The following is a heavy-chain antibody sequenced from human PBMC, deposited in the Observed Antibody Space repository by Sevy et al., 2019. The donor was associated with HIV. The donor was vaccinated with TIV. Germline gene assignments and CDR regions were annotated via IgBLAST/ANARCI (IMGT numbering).Heavy chain of an antibody. Sequence: ASVKVSCKASGYTFSSNGIAWVRQAPGQGLQWMGWIGVYNGNSNYAQNLRDRVTMTTDTSTGKAYMELKSLRSDDTAVYYCARVPTYYFGSGTYFDYWGQGTLVTVSS. CDR2: IGVYNGNS. CDR1: GYTFSSNG. J-gene: IGHJ4*02. D-gene: IGHD3-10*01. V-gene: IGHV1-18*01. CDR3: ARVPTYYFGSGTYFDY.